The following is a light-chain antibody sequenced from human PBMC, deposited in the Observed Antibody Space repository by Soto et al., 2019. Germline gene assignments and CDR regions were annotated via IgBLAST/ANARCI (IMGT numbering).Light chain of an antibody. Sequence: EIVMTQSPATLSLSPGQRATLSCRASQSVSSKLAWYQQRPGQAPRLLIYSASTRATGIPARFSGSGSGTEFTLTISSLQSEDFAVYYCQQYNNWPLYTFGQGTKLEIK. V-gene: IGKV3-15*01. J-gene: IGKJ2*01. CDR2: SAS. CDR1: QSVSSK. CDR3: QQYNNWPLYT.